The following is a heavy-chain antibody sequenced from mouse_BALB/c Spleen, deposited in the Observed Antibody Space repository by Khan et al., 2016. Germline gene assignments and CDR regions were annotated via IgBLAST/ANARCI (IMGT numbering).Heavy chain of an antibody. D-gene: IGHD2-1*01. CDR3: ASDLLWYAMDY. CDR2: IDPYNGGT. J-gene: IGHJ4*01. Sequence: EVQLQESGPELVKPGASVKVSCKASGYAFTSYNMYWVKQSHGKSLEWIGYIDPYNGGTNYNQKFKGKATLTVDKSSSTAYLHLNSLTSEDSAVYYCASDLLWYAMDYWGQGTSVTVSS. V-gene: IGHV1S135*01. CDR1: GYAFTSYN.